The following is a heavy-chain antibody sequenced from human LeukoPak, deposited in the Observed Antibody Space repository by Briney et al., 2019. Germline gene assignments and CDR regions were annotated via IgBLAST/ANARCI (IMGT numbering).Heavy chain of an antibody. Sequence: QASETLSLTCTVSGGSISSSSYYWGWIRQPPGKGLEWIGSIYYSGSTYYNPSLKSRVTISVDTSKNQFSLNLSSVTAADTAVYYCARLPIAVTGFHFDYWGQGTLVTVSS. CDR2: IYYSGST. D-gene: IGHD6-19*01. CDR1: GGSISSSSYY. J-gene: IGHJ4*02. V-gene: IGHV4-39*07. CDR3: ARLPIAVTGFHFDY.